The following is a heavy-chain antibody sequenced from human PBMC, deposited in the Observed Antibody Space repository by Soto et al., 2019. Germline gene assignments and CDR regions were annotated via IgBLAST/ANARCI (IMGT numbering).Heavy chain of an antibody. Sequence: SVKVCCKASGGPFSSYAISWVRQAPGQGLEWMGGIIPIFGTANYSQKFQGRVTITADESTSTAYMELSSLRSEDTAVYYCARDGIGDLEMAKIKGGFDYWGQGTMVTVSS. V-gene: IGHV1-69*13. CDR1: GGPFSSYA. D-gene: IGHD2-21*01. J-gene: IGHJ4*02. CDR2: IIPIFGTA. CDR3: ARDGIGDLEMAKIKGGFDY.